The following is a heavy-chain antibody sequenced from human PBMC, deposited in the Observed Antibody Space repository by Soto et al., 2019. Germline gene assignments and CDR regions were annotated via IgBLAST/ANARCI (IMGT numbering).Heavy chain of an antibody. J-gene: IGHJ5*02. Sequence: GGSLRLSCATSGFTFRFYDIHWVRQAPGKGLEWVAIISRDGNNKDYGDSVKGRFTISRDNSKNTLYLQMNSLRGEDTAVYYCEKDAYTLLRTTAHDSGGLDPWGRGTLVTVSS. CDR2: ISRDGNNK. CDR3: EKDAYTLLRTTAHDSGGLDP. CDR1: GFTFRFYD. V-gene: IGHV3-30*18. D-gene: IGHD4-4*01.